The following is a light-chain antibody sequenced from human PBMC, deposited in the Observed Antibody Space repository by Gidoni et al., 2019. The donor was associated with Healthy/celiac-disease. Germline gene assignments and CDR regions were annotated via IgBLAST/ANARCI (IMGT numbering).Light chain of an antibody. V-gene: IGKV3-15*01. CDR3: QQYNNWPRT. CDR1: QSVSSN. Sequence: EIVITQSPATLSVSPGARATLSCRASQSVSSNLAWYQQKPGQAPRLLIYGASTRATGRPARFSGSGSGTEFTLTISSLQSEDFAVYYCQQYNNWPRTFXXXTKVEIK. J-gene: IGKJ1*01. CDR2: GAS.